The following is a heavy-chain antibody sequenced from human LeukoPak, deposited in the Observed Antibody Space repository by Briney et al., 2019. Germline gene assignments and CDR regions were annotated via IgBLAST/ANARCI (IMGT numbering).Heavy chain of an antibody. J-gene: IGHJ4*02. CDR1: GFTLSSYW. D-gene: IGHD7-27*01. CDR2: IKQDGSEK. Sequence: GGSLRLSCAASGFTLSSYWMSWVRQAPGKGLEWVANIKQDGSEKYYVDSVKGRFTISRDNAKNSLYLQMNSLRAEDTAVYYCARFLTGIFDYWGQGTLVTVSS. CDR3: ARFLTGIFDY. V-gene: IGHV3-7*01.